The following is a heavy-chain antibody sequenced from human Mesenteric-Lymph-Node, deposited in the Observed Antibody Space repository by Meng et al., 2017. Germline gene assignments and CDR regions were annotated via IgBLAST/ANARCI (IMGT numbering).Heavy chain of an antibody. J-gene: IGHJ4*02. D-gene: IGHD2-2*01. Sequence: KVSCKGSGYSFTTNWIGWVRQMPGKGLELMGIINPADSEIRYGPSFQGQVTISVDKSISTAYLQWSSLKASDTAMYYCARQGDGNTSWRTVGYWGQGTLVTVSS. CDR2: INPADSEI. V-gene: IGHV5-51*01. CDR1: GYSFTTNW. CDR3: ARQGDGNTSWRTVGY.